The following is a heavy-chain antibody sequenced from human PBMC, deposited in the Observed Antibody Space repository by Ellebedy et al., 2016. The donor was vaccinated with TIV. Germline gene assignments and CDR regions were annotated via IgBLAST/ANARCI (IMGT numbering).Heavy chain of an antibody. Sequence: GGSLRLSCADSGFTFSSYAMHWVRQAPGKGLVWVSRFIGVGSRTDYADSVKGRFTISRDNAKNTLYLQMNSLRVKDTAMYYCARDLHIVATDYWGQGTLVTVSS. CDR1: GFTFSSYA. J-gene: IGHJ4*02. CDR3: ARDLHIVATDY. CDR2: FIGVGSRT. D-gene: IGHD5-12*01. V-gene: IGHV3-74*01.